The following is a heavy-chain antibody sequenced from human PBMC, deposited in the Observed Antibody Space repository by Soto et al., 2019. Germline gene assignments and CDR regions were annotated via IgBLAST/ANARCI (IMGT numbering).Heavy chain of an antibody. Sequence: VQLVQSGAEVKESGASVKVSCKASGYTFINYGVAWVRRAPGQGPEWMGWTSGSNGDTKYAQNRQNRVSLTTDTSTNTAYMELRSLRPDDTAIYFCGRGGLAVSGTYDYCGQGTLVTVSS. D-gene: IGHD6-19*01. CDR3: GRGGLAVSGTYDY. J-gene: IGHJ4*02. CDR1: GYTFINYG. V-gene: IGHV1-18*01. CDR2: TSGSNGDT.